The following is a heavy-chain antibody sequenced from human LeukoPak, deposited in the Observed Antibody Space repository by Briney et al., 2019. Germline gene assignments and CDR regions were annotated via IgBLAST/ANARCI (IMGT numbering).Heavy chain of an antibody. CDR3: TKRFRRSPVVVVAATYNWFDP. V-gene: IGHV3-23*01. Sequence: GGSLRLSCAASGFTFSSYAMSWIRQAPGKGLEWVSAMCGSGGSTYYADSVKGRFTISRDNSKNTLYLQMNSLRAEDTAVYYCTKRFRRSPVVVVAATYNWFDPWGQGTLVTVSS. D-gene: IGHD2-15*01. CDR2: MCGSGGST. CDR1: GFTFSSYA. J-gene: IGHJ5*02.